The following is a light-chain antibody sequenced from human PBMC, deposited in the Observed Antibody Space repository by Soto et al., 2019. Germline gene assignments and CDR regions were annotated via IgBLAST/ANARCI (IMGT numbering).Light chain of an antibody. CDR3: QQYGSSPLVT. J-gene: IGKJ1*01. CDR2: AAS. CDR1: RSFASSY. V-gene: IGKV3-20*01. Sequence: EIVLTQSPVTLSLSPGERATLSCRASRSFASSYLGWYQQKPGQAPRLLIYAASTRATGIPDRFSGSGSATDFTLTISRLEPEDFAVYYCQQYGSSPLVTFGQGTKVEIK.